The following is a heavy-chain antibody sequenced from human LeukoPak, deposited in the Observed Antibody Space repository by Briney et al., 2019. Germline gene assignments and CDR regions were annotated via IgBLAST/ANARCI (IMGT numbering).Heavy chain of an antibody. CDR3: ARARIAAPLLDY. CDR1: GFTFSIYE. J-gene: IGHJ4*02. Sequence: GGPLRLSCAASGFTFSIYEMNWVRQTPGKGLEWVSYISDHGKSRNYVDSVKGRFTISRDNAKNSLYLQMNSLRVEDTAAYFCARARIAAPLLDYWGQGTLVTVSS. CDR2: ISDHGKSR. D-gene: IGHD6-13*01. V-gene: IGHV3-48*03.